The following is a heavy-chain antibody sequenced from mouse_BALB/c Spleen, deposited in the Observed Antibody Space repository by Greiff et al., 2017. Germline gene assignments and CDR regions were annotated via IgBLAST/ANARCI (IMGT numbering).Heavy chain of an antibody. J-gene: IGHJ4*01. CDR3: TRDGYYAMDY. V-gene: IGHV1-69*02. CDR2: IYPSDSYT. D-gene: IGHD2-3*01. Sequence: QVQLQQPGAELVRPGASVKLSFKASGYTFTSYWINWVKQRPGQGLEWIGNIYPSDSYTNYNQKFKDKATLTVDKSSSTAYMQLSSPTSEDSAVYYCTRDGYYAMDYWGQGTSVTVSS. CDR1: GYTFTSYW.